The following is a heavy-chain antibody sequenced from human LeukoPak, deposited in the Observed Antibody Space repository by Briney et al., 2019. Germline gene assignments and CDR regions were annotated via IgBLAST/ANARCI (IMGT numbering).Heavy chain of an antibody. CDR1: GYTLTELS. CDR2: FDPEDGET. CDR3: ATPTLRGDLTHFDY. D-gene: IGHD3-10*01. V-gene: IGHV1-24*01. J-gene: IGHJ4*02. Sequence: ASVTVSFKVSGYTLTELSMHWVRQAPGKGLEWMGGFDPEDGETIYAQKFQGRVTMTEDTSTDTAYMELSSLRSEDTAVCYCATPTLRGDLTHFDYWGQGTLVTVSS.